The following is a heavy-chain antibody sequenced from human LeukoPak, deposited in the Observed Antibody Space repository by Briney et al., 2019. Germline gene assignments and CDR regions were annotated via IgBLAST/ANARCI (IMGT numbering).Heavy chain of an antibody. J-gene: IGHJ4*02. D-gene: IGHD3-9*01. Sequence: GGSLRLSCAASGFTFSNYGMHWVRQAPGKGLEWVAFLRHDGSDKYCADSVKGRFTISRDNSKNTLYLQMNSLRAEDTAVYYCAKRAYDILTGYYYFDYWGQGTLVTVSS. CDR2: LRHDGSDK. CDR3: AKRAYDILTGYYYFDY. CDR1: GFTFSNYG. V-gene: IGHV3-30*02.